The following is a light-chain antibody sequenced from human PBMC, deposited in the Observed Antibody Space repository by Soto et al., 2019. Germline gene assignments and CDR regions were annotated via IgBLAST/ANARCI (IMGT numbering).Light chain of an antibody. CDR2: AAS. CDR1: QGISSY. J-gene: IGKJ4*01. Sequence: DLQLTQSPSFLSASVGDRVTITCRASQGISSYLAWYQQKPGKAPKLLIYAASTLQSGVPSRFSGSGSGTEFTITISSLQPEDFATYCCQQLNSYPLTFGGGTKVEIK. CDR3: QQLNSYPLT. V-gene: IGKV1-9*01.